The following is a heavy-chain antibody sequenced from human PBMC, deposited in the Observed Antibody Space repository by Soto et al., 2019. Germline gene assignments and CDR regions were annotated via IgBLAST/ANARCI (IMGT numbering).Heavy chain of an antibody. CDR1: GFTVSSNY. CDR2: IYSGGST. J-gene: IGHJ6*03. V-gene: IGHV3-53*04. CDR3: ATATYTAMAFTYYYYYYMDV. Sequence: GGSLRLSCAASGFTVSSNYMSWVRQAPGKGLEWVSVIYSGGSTYYADSVKGRFTISRHNSKNTLYLQMNSLRAEDTAVYYCATATYTAMAFTYYYYYYMDVWGKGTTVTVSS. D-gene: IGHD5-18*01.